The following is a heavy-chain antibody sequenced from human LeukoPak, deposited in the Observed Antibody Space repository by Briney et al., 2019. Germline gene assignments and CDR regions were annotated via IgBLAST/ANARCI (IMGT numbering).Heavy chain of an antibody. D-gene: IGHD3-10*01. CDR1: GYSLTSYW. CDR2: IYPGDSDT. Sequence: GESLKISCKGSGYSLTSYWIGWVRQMPGKGLEWMGIIYPGDSDTRYSPSFQGQVTISADKSISTAYLQWSSLKASDTAMYYCARAHRTAYYYGSGSYYAYWGQGTLVTVSS. J-gene: IGHJ4*02. V-gene: IGHV5-51*01. CDR3: ARAHRTAYYYGSGSYYAY.